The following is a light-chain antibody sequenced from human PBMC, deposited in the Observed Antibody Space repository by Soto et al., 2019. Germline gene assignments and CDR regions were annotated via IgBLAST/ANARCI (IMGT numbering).Light chain of an antibody. V-gene: IGLV2-14*03. Sequence: QSALTQPASVSGSPGQSITISCTRTSSDVGDYNYVSWYQHHPGKAPKLMIYDVSDRPSGVSDRFSGSKSGNKASLTISGLQAEDEADYFCSSHISSSTLLFGGGTKVTVL. CDR2: DVS. CDR3: SSHISSSTLL. J-gene: IGLJ2*01. CDR1: SSDVGDYNY.